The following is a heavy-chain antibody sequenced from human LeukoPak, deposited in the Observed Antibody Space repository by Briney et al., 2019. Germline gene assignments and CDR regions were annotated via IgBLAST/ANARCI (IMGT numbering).Heavy chain of an antibody. D-gene: IGHD5-18*01. CDR1: GITFSPYS. CDR2: ITGSSNRI. V-gene: IGHV3-48*02. CDR3: AKSRYTAPDY. J-gene: IGHJ4*02. Sequence: GGSLRLSCAAAGITFSPYSMNWIRQAPGKGLEWVSYITGSSNRIHYADSVRGRFTISRDNAMNSLHLQMNSLRDEDTAMYYCAKSRYTAPDYWGQGTLVTVSS.